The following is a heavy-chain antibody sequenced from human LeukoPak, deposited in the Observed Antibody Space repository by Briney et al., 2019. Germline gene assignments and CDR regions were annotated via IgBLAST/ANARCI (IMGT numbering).Heavy chain of an antibody. J-gene: IGHJ6*03. CDR1: GFTFITYL. Sequence: GGALRLSCAASGFTFITYLMTCVRQTPRERRECVSYIISIGITIYYADSVKGRFTISRDNAKNSLYLQMNSLRAEDTAVYYCAREGRYCSSTSCYNYYYYMDVWGKGTTVTVSS. V-gene: IGHV3-48*04. D-gene: IGHD2-2*02. CDR2: IISIGITI. CDR3: AREGRYCSSTSCYNYYYYMDV.